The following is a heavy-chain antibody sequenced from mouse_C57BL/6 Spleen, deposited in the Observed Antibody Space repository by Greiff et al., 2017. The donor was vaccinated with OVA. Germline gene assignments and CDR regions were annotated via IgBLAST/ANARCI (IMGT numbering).Heavy chain of an antibody. V-gene: IGHV5-17*01. CDR3: ARDYYGSSAY. CDR1: GFTFSDYG. CDR2: ISSGSSTI. Sequence: EVQLMASWGGLVKPGGSLKLSCAASGFTFSDYGMHWVRQAPEQGLELVAYISSGSSTIYYADTVKGRLTISRDNAKNNLFLQMTSLRSEDTAMYYCARDYYGSSAYWGQGTLVTVSA. J-gene: IGHJ3*01. D-gene: IGHD1-1*01.